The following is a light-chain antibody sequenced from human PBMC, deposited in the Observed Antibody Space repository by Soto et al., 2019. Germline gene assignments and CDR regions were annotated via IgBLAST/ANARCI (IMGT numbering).Light chain of an antibody. CDR3: QQRSNWPPTT. Sequence: RASQSVSSSYLAWYQQKPGQAPRLLIYDASNRATGIPARFSGSGSGTDFTLTISSLEPEDFAVYYCQQRSNWPPTTFGQGTRLEIK. V-gene: IGKV3-11*01. CDR2: DAS. CDR1: QSVSSSY. J-gene: IGKJ5*01.